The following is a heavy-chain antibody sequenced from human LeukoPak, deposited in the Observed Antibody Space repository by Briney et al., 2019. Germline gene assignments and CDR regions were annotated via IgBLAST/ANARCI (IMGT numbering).Heavy chain of an antibody. D-gene: IGHD3-22*01. CDR2: IHHSGRS. J-gene: IGHJ5*02. CDR3: ARYYDGSGSPRFDP. V-gene: IGHV4-38-2*02. CDR1: GDSISSGYY. Sequence: SETLSLTCTVSGDSISSGYYWGWIRQPPGRGLEWIGSIHHSGRSYYNPSLKSRVTISVDTSKNQFSLKLSSVTAADTAVHYCARYYDGSGSPRFDPWGQGTLVTVSS.